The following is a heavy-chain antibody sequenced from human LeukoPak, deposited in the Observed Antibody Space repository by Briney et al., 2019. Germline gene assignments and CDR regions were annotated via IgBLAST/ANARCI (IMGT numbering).Heavy chain of an antibody. CDR2: ISGSGGST. V-gene: IGHV3-23*01. CDR1: GFTFSSYG. Sequence: PGGSLRLSCAASGFTFSSYGMSWVRQAPGKGLEWVSAISGSGGSTYYADSVKGRFTISRDNSKNTLYLQMNSLRAEDTAVYYCAKNIAAAGTSSDYWGQGTLVTVSS. CDR3: AKNIAAAGTSSDY. J-gene: IGHJ4*02. D-gene: IGHD6-13*01.